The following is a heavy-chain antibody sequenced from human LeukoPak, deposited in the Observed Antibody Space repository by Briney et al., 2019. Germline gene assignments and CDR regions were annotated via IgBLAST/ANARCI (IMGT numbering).Heavy chain of an antibody. V-gene: IGHV3-23*01. Sequence: PGGSLRLSCAASGFTFSNYATNWVRQAPGKGLEWISGISGSGGSTYYADSVKGRFTISRDNSKNTLYLQMISLRAEDTAVYYCAKDRYSNYGNWFDPWGQGTLVTVFS. CDR3: AKDRYSNYGNWFDP. CDR2: ISGSGGST. D-gene: IGHD4-11*01. CDR1: GFTFSNYA. J-gene: IGHJ5*02.